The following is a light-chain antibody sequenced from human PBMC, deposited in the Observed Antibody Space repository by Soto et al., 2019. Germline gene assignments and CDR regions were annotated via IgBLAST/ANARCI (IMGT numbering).Light chain of an antibody. Sequence: DIPMTQSPSTLSASVGDRVTISCRASQSISSWLAWYQQKPGKAPKFLIYEASSLESGVPSRFSGSGSGTEFTLTISSLQPDDFATYHCQQYNSYPWTFGQGTKVEVK. CDR1: QSISSW. V-gene: IGKV1-5*03. CDR3: QQYNSYPWT. CDR2: EAS. J-gene: IGKJ1*01.